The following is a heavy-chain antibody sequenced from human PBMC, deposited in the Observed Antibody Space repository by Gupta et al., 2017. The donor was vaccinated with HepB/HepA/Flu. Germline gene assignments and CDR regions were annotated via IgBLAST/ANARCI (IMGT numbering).Heavy chain of an antibody. D-gene: IGHD7-27*01. CDR2: ITSSGGST. Sequence: EVQLLESGGGLVQPGGSVRLSCRAAGFTLNNYALTWVRQVPGKGLEWVSTITSSGGSTYYADSVKGRFTISRDNSKNTLYLQMNSLRAEDTAVYYCAKAWGSGYYYYGMDVWGQGTTVTVSS. CDR1: GFTLNNYA. CDR3: AKAWGSGYYYYGMDV. V-gene: IGHV3-23*01. J-gene: IGHJ6*02.